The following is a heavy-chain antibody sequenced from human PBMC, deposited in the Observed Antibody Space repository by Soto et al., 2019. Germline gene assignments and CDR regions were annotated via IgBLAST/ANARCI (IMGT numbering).Heavy chain of an antibody. CDR3: ASHDYAHYGMDV. J-gene: IGHJ6*02. V-gene: IGHV4-34*01. D-gene: IGHD3-16*01. Sequence: PSETLSLTCAVYGGSFSGYYWTWIRQPPGTGLEWIGYIYYSGSTNYNPSLKSRVSISVDTSKNQFSLKLSSVTAADTAVYYCASHDYAHYGMDVWGQGTTVTVSS. CDR2: IYYSGST. CDR1: GGSFSGYY.